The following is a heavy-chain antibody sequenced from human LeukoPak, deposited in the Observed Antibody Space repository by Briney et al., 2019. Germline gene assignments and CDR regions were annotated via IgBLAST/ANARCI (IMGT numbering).Heavy chain of an antibody. CDR1: GFTFVDYA. J-gene: IGHJ6*02. V-gene: IGHV3-9*01. CDR3: AKGLLGMVRNYYGMDV. CDR2: ISWNSGSI. D-gene: IGHD3-10*01. Sequence: GGSLRLSCAASGFTFVDYAMHWVRQAPGKGLEWVSGISWNSGSIAYADSVKGRFTISRDNAKNSLYLQMNSLRTEDTALYYCAKGLLGMVRNYYGMDVWGQGTTVTVSS.